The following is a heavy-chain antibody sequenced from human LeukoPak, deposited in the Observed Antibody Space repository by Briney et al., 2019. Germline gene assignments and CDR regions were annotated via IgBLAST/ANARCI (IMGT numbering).Heavy chain of an antibody. V-gene: IGHV4-59*02. CDR2: IYHPTTT. J-gene: IGHJ4*02. D-gene: IGHD6-19*01. CDR3: ATGHSSGWFDF. CDR1: GCSVSSDY. Sequence: SETLSLTCSGSGCSVSSDYWSWIRHSPGKGLEWIGYIYHPTTTNYNPSLKSRVSMSLDTSKNQFSLDLTSLTAADTAIYFCATGHSSGWFDFWGRGTLVTVSS.